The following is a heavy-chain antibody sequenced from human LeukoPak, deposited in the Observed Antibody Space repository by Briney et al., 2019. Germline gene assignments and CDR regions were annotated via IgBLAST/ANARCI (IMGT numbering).Heavy chain of an antibody. V-gene: IGHV3-23*01. Sequence: PPGGSLRLSCAASGFTFSSCAMTWVRQAPGKGLEWVSTISGTGVTTFYAYSVRGRSTISRDNSKNTLYLQMSSLRAEDTAVYYCATHYDTSGYYYFDFWGQGTLVTVSS. D-gene: IGHD3-22*01. CDR2: ISGTGVTT. CDR1: GFTFSSCA. CDR3: ATHYDTSGYYYFDF. J-gene: IGHJ4*02.